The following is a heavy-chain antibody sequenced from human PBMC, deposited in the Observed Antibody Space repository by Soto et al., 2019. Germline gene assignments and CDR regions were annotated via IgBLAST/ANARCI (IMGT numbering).Heavy chain of an antibody. J-gene: IGHJ3*02. D-gene: IGHD5-18*01. V-gene: IGHV1-18*04. CDR1: GYSFTSYC. CDR2: ISAYNGNT. Sequence: ASLNVSCKSSGYSFTSYCISWVRQAPGQGLECMGWISAYNGNTNYAQKLQGRVTMTTDTSTSTAYMELRSLRSDDTAVYYCALGYSYGQDAFDIWGQGTMVTV. CDR3: ALGYSYGQDAFDI.